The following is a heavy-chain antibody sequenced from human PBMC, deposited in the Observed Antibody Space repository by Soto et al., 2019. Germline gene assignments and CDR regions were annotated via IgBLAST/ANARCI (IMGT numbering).Heavy chain of an antibody. V-gene: IGHV4-30-4*01. D-gene: IGHD3-3*01. CDR3: ARTDLYYDFWSGYQGYDY. J-gene: IGHJ4*02. Sequence: SKTLSLTGTVSGGSISSGDYYWSWIRQPPGKGLEWIGYIYCSGSTYYNPSLKSRVTISVDTSKNQFSLKLSSVTAADTAVYYCARTDLYYDFWSGYQGYDYWGQGTLVTVSS. CDR2: IYCSGST. CDR1: GGSISSGDYY.